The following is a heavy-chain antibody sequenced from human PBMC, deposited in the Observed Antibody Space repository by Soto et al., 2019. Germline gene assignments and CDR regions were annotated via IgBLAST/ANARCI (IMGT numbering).Heavy chain of an antibody. CDR1: GVKFVNYA. CDR3: ARDDYGDYPSYYYYGMDV. CDR2: ISYDGSNK. V-gene: IGHV3-30-3*01. J-gene: IGHJ6*02. D-gene: IGHD4-17*01. Sequence: GLFLRLSWAAAGVKFVNYAIRRVLKEPGKGLEWVAVISYDGSNKYYADSVKGRFTISRDNSKNTLYLQMNSLRAEDTAVYYCARDDYGDYPSYYYYGMDVWGQGTTVTV.